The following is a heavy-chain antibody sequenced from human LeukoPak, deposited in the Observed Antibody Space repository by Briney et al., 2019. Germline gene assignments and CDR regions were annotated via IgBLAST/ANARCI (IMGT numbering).Heavy chain of an antibody. J-gene: IGHJ5*02. CDR3: ARHGRYSSGSRWFGP. CDR1: GYLFTRYW. D-gene: IGHD3-22*01. V-gene: IGHV5-51*01. Sequence: GESLKISFQGSGYLFTRYWIGLVRQMPGQGQEWGGIIYLDDSDTKYSPSFQGQVTISADKSISTAYLQWSSLKASDTAMYYCARHGRYSSGSRWFGPWGQGTLVTVSS. CDR2: IYLDDSDT.